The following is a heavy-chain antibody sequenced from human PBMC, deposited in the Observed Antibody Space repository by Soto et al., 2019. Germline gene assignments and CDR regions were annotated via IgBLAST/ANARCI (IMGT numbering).Heavy chain of an antibody. CDR2: IYYSGST. CDR1: GGSISSYY. D-gene: IGHD2-15*01. CDR3: ARQEREEYCSGGSCYRHWYFDL. V-gene: IGHV4-59*08. Sequence: SETLSLTCTVSGGSISSYYWSWIRQPPGKGLEWIGYIYYSGSTNYNPSLKSRVTISVDTSKNQFSLKLSSVTAADTAVYYCARQEREEYCSGGSCYRHWYFDLWGRGTLVTVSS. J-gene: IGHJ2*01.